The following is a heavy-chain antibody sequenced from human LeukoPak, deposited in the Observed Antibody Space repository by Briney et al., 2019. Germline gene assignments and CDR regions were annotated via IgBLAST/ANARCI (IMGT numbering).Heavy chain of an antibody. CDR1: GFTFSSYS. J-gene: IGHJ5*02. CDR3: ARDRDYGGNGGFDP. CDR2: ISSSSSYI. V-gene: IGHV3-21*01. Sequence: PGGSLRLSCAASGFTFSSYSMNWVRQAPGKGLEWVSSISSSSSYIYYADSVKGRFTISRDNAKNSLYLQMNSLRAEDTAVYYCARDRDYGGNGGFDPWGQGTLVTVSS. D-gene: IGHD4-23*01.